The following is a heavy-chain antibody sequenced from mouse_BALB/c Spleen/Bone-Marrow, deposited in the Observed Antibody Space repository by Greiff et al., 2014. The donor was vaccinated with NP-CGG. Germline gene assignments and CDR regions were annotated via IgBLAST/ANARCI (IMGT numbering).Heavy chain of an antibody. CDR2: ISNGGGST. CDR1: GFTFSDYY. Sequence: DVQLVESGGGLVQPGGSLKLSCATSGFTFSDYYMYWVRQTPEKRLEWVAYISNGGGSTYYPDTVKGRFSISRDNAKNTLYLQMSRLKSEDTAMYYCARHNYDETWFAYWGQGTLVTVSA. J-gene: IGHJ3*01. D-gene: IGHD2-4*01. CDR3: ARHNYDETWFAY. V-gene: IGHV5-12*02.